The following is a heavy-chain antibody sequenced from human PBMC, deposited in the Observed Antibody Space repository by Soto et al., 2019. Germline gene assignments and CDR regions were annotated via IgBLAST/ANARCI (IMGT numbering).Heavy chain of an antibody. CDR1: GYTFTSYG. J-gene: IGHJ6*02. CDR3: ARDSIPSSIAAAPLYGMDV. D-gene: IGHD6-13*01. CDR2: ISAYNGNT. V-gene: IGHV1-18*01. Sequence: QVQLVQSGAEVKKPGASVKVSCKASGYTFTSYGISWVRQAPGQGLEWMGWISAYNGNTNYAQKLQGRVTMTTDTSTSTAYMELRSLRSDDTAVYYCARDSIPSSIAAAPLYGMDVWGQGTTVTVSS.